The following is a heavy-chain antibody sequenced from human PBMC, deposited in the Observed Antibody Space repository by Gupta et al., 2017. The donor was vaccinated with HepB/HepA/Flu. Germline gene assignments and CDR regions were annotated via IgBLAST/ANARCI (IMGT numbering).Heavy chain of an antibody. J-gene: IGHJ4*02. CDR1: GFTFSSYG. D-gene: IGHD5-24*01. CDR2: ISYDGSNK. CDR3: ANLALLDGYNSENLFDY. Sequence: QVQLVESGGGVVQPGRSLRLSCAASGFTFSSYGMHWVRQAPGKGLEWVAVISYDGSNKYYADSVKGRFTISRDNSKNTLYLQMNSLRAEDTAVYYCANLALLDGYNSENLFDYWGQGTLVTVSS. V-gene: IGHV3-30*18.